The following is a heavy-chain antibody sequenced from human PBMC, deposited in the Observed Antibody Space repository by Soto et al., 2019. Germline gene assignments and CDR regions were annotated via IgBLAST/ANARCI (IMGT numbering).Heavy chain of an antibody. CDR1: GGSISSSSYY. V-gene: IGHV4-39*01. J-gene: IGHJ4*02. Sequence: QLQLQESGPGLVKPSETLSLTCTVSGGSISSSSYYWGWIRQPPGKGLEWIGSIYYSGSTYYNPSLKGRLPISVDTAQHQFSLKLSSVTAADTAVYYCARHTPAISISDHWGQGTLVTVSS. D-gene: IGHD2-15*01. CDR3: ARHTPAISISDH. CDR2: IYYSGST.